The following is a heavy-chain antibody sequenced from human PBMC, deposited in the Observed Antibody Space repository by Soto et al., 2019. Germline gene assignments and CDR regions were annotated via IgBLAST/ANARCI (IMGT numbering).Heavy chain of an antibody. D-gene: IGHD6-13*01. CDR1: GFTFSSYA. J-gene: IGHJ6*02. Sequence: GGSLRLSCAASGFTFSSYAMHWVRQAPGKGLEWVAVISYDGSNKYYADSVKGRFTISRDNSKNTLYLQMNSLRAEDTAVYYCARGGRIAEAADYYYGMDVWGRGTTVTVSS. V-gene: IGHV3-30-3*01. CDR3: ARGGRIAEAADYYYGMDV. CDR2: ISYDGSNK.